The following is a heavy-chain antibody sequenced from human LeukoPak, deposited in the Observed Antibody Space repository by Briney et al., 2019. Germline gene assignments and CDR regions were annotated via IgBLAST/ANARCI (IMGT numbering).Heavy chain of an antibody. V-gene: IGHV4-39*07. J-gene: IGHJ5*02. D-gene: IGHD5-24*01. Sequence: SETLSLTCTVSGGSISSSSYYWGWIRQPPGKGLEWIGSIYYSGSTYYNPSLKSRVTISVDTSKNQFSLKLSSVTAADTAVYYCARDKEMATIRGSFDPWGQGTLVTVSS. CDR1: GGSISSSSYY. CDR3: ARDKEMATIRGSFDP. CDR2: IYYSGST.